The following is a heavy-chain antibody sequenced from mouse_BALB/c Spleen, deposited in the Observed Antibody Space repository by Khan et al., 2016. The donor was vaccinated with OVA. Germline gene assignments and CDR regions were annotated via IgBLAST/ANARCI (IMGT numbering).Heavy chain of an antibody. CDR1: GYSITSGYG. D-gene: IGHD1-2*01. CDR3: ARTARIKY. V-gene: IGHV3-2*02. J-gene: IGHJ2*01. CDR2: ISYSGST. Sequence: EVQLQESGPGLVKPSQSLSLTCTVTGYSITSGYGWNWIRQFPGNKLEWMGYISYSGSTNYNPSLKSRISINRNTSKNQFFLQLNSVTTEDTATYYCARTARIKYWGQGTTLTVSS.